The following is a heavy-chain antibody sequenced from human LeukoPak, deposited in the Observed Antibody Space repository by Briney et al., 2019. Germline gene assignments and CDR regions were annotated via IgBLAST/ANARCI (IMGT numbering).Heavy chain of an antibody. CDR2: ISSGSSYI. D-gene: IGHD6-13*01. Sequence: GGSLRLSCAASGFTFSSYSMNWVRQTPGKGLEWFSSISSGSSYIYYADSVKGRFTISRDNAKNSLYLQMNSLRAEETAIYYCAKDRQPSPYSSSWGVFDYWGQGTLVTVSS. V-gene: IGHV3-21*04. J-gene: IGHJ4*02. CDR3: AKDRQPSPYSSSWGVFDY. CDR1: GFTFSSYS.